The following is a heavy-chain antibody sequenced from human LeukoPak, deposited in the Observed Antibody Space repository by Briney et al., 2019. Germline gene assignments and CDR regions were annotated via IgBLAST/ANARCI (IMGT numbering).Heavy chain of an antibody. CDR1: GGSFSGYY. Sequence: SETLSLTCAVYGGSFSGYYWSWIRQPPGKGLEWIGYIYYSGSTNYNPSLKSRVTISVDTSKDQFSLKLSSVTAAGTAVYYCARAPGYSSSWYVGFWFDPWGQGTLVTVSS. CDR3: ARAPGYSSSWYVGFWFDP. CDR2: IYYSGST. J-gene: IGHJ5*02. D-gene: IGHD6-13*01. V-gene: IGHV4-59*01.